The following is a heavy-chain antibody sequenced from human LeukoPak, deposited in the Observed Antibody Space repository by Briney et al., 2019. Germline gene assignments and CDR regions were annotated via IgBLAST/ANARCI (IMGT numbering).Heavy chain of an antibody. Sequence: ASVKVSCKASGYTFTSYYMHWVRQAPGQGLDWMAEINPSGGSTSYAHKFQGRVTMTRDTSTSTVYMELSSLRSEDTAMYYCARASAHYFDYWGQGTLVSVSS. J-gene: IGHJ4*02. D-gene: IGHD6-19*01. CDR2: INPSGGST. CDR1: GYTFTSYY. V-gene: IGHV1-46*01. CDR3: ARASAHYFDY.